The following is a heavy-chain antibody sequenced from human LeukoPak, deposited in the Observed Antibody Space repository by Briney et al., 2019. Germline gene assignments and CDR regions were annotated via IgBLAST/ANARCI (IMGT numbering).Heavy chain of an antibody. V-gene: IGHV1-18*01. J-gene: IGHJ4*02. Sequence: GASVKVSCKASGYTFTSYGISWVRQAPGQGLEWMGWISAYNGNTNYARKLQGRVTMTTDTSTSTAYMELRSLRSDDTAVYYCARDRVVRGIYKRTFDYWGQGTLVTVSS. CDR1: GYTFTSYG. CDR3: ARDRVVRGIYKRTFDY. CDR2: ISAYNGNT. D-gene: IGHD3-10*01.